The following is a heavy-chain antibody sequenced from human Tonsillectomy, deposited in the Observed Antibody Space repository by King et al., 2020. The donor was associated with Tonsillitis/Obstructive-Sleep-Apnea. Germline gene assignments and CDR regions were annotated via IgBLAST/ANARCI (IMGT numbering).Heavy chain of an antibody. J-gene: IGHJ3*02. Sequence: VQLQQWGAGLLKPSETLSLTCAVYGGSFSGYYWSWIRQPPGKGLEWIGEISHSGSTNYNPSLKSRVTISVDTSRNQFSLRLTSITAADTAVYYCAKGGLAHDAFDIWGQGTMVTVSS. CDR3: AKGGLAHDAFDI. V-gene: IGHV4-34*01. CDR2: ISHSGST. CDR1: GGSFSGYY.